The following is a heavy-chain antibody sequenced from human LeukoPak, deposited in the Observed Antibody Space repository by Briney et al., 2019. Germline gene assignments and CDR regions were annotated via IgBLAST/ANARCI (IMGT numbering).Heavy chain of an antibody. CDR2: IYYSGST. J-gene: IGHJ4*02. D-gene: IGHD5-18*01. CDR3: ARVVDSYGPNFDY. V-gene: IGHV4-4*02. CDR1: GGSISSSNW. Sequence: SGTLSLTCAVSGGSISSSNWWSWVRQHPGKGLEWIGYIYYSGSTYYNPSLKSRVTISVDTSKNQFSLKLSSVTAADTAVYYCARVVDSYGPNFDYWGQGTLVTVSS.